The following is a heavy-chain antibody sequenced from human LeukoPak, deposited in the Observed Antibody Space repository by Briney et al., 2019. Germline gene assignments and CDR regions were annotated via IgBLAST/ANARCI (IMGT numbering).Heavy chain of an antibody. J-gene: IGHJ6*02. Sequence: PSQTLSLTCTVSGGSISSGGYYWSWIRQHPGKGLEWIGYTFYSGTTYYNPSLKSRVTMSVATAKNQFTLTLRYVTAGASAVYYCASQYDFWSGQTLPSLDSYCYYGMDVWGQGTTVTVSS. CDR1: GGSISSGGYY. V-gene: IGHV4-31*03. CDR3: ASQYDFWSGQTLPSLDSYCYYGMDV. CDR2: TFYSGTT. D-gene: IGHD3-3*01.